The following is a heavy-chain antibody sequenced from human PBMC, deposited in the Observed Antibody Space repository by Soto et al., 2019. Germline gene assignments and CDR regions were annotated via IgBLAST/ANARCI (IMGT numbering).Heavy chain of an antibody. Sequence: QITLKESGPTLVKPTQTLTLTCTFSGFSLSTSGVGVGWIRQPPGKALEWLALIYWDDDKRYSPSLKSRLTIPKDTSKNQVVLTMTNMDPVDTATYYCAHMEVRGGFAAADNNWFDPWGQGTLVTVSS. J-gene: IGHJ5*02. D-gene: IGHD6-13*01. CDR1: GFSLSTSGVG. CDR3: AHMEVRGGFAAADNNWFDP. V-gene: IGHV2-5*02. CDR2: IYWDDDK.